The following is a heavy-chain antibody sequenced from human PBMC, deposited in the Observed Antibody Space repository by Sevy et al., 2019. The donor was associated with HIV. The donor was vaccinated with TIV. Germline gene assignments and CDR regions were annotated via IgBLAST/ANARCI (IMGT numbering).Heavy chain of an antibody. CDR2: ISDYNGYT. J-gene: IGHJ6*02. CDR1: GYTYSSYG. V-gene: IGHV1-18*01. CDR3: AREGYYYRSGTYRPPNYYGMDV. Sequence: ASVKVSCKASGYTYSSYGISWVRLAPRQGLEWMGWISDYNGYTNYAHKFQGRVTMSTETSTRTAYMELRSLRSDDTAVYFCAREGYYYRSGTYRPPNYYGMDVWGQGTAVTVSS. D-gene: IGHD3-10*01.